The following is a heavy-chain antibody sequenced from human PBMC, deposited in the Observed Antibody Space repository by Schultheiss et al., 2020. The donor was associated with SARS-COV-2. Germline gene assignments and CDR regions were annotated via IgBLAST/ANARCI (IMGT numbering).Heavy chain of an antibody. CDR2: ISAYNGNT. V-gene: IGHV1-18*04. Sequence: ASVKVSCKASGYTFTGYYMHWVRQAPGQGLEWMGWISAYNGNTNYAQKLQGRVTMTKDTSTTTVYMELRSLRSDDTAVYYCARDITIFGVVMGGMDVWGQGTTVTVSS. J-gene: IGHJ6*02. CDR1: GYTFTGYY. CDR3: ARDITIFGVVMGGMDV. D-gene: IGHD3-3*01.